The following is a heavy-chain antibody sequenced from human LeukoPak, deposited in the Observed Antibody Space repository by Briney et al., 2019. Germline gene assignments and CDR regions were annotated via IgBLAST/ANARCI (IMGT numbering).Heavy chain of an antibody. V-gene: IGHV3-23*01. J-gene: IGHJ3*02. CDR2: ISGTGGST. Sequence: GGSLRLSCAASGFTFSVYSMNWVRQAPGKGLEWVSVISGTGGSTYYAGSVKGRFTISRDNSKNTLYLQMNSLRAEDTAVYYCAKAPYYYDTSGYSFDIWGQGTMVTVSS. CDR3: AKAPYYYDTSGYSFDI. D-gene: IGHD3-22*01. CDR1: GFTFSVYS.